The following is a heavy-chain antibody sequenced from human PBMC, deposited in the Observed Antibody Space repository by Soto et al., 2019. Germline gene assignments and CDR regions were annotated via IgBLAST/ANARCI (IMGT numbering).Heavy chain of an antibody. CDR1: GGSISSYY. D-gene: IGHD1-26*01. J-gene: IGHJ6*03. V-gene: IGHV4-59*01. Sequence: LSLTCAVSGGSISSYYWSWIRQPPGKGLEWIGYIYYSGSTNYNPSLKSRVTISVDTSKNQFSLKLSSVTAADTAVYYCARDAGGYYYMDVWGKGTTVTVSS. CDR2: IYYSGST. CDR3: ARDAGGYYYMDV.